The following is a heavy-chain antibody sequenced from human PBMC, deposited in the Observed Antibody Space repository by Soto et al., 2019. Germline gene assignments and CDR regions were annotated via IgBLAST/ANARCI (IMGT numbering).Heavy chain of an antibody. CDR2: ISYDGSNK. CDR1: GFTFSSYA. V-gene: IGHV3-30-3*01. Sequence: QVQLVESGGGVVQPGRSLRLSCAASGFTFSSYAMYWVRQAPGKGLEWVAVISYDGSNKYYADSVKGRFTISRDNSKNTLYLQMNSLRAEDTAVYYCARAGCDGGSCYTLVGLRYGMDVWGRGTTVTVSS. D-gene: IGHD2-15*01. CDR3: ARAGCDGGSCYTLVGLRYGMDV. J-gene: IGHJ6*02.